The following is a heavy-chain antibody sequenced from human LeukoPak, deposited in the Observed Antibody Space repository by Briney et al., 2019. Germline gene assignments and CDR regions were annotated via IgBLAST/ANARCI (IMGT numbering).Heavy chain of an antibody. CDR3: ARYIVATIRFDY. Sequence: PSQTLSLTCTVSGGSISSSGYYWSWIRQPPGKGLEWIGYIYHSGSTYYNPSLKSRVTISVDRSKNQFSLKLSSVTAADTAVYYCARYIVATIRFDYWGQGTLVTVSS. CDR2: IYHSGST. J-gene: IGHJ4*02. D-gene: IGHD5-12*01. V-gene: IGHV4-30-2*01. CDR1: GGSISSSGYY.